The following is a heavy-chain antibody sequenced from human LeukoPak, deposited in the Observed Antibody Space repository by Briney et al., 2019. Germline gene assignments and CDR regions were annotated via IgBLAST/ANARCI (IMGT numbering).Heavy chain of an antibody. V-gene: IGHV3-21*01. J-gene: IGHJ6*04. Sequence: GGSLRLSCAASGFTFSSYSMNWVRQAPGKGLEWVSSITSSSSYIYYADSVKGRFTISRDNAKNSLYLQVNSLRAEDTGVYYCAELGITMIGGVWGKGTTVTISP. D-gene: IGHD3-10*02. CDR1: GFTFSSYS. CDR3: AELGITMIGGV. CDR2: ITSSSSYI.